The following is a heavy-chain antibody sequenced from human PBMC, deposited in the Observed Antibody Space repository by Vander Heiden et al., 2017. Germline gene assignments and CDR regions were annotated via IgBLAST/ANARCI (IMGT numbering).Heavy chain of an antibody. CDR2: IWYDGGNK. CDR1: GFTFSTHA. Sequence: QVQLVESGAGVVQPGRSLRLSCAPSGFTFSTHALHWVRQAPGKGLEWVAIIWYDGGNKYYADSVKGRFTISRDNSKNTLYLQINSLRAEDTAVYYCARDLSKGKYFDYWGKGTLVTVSS. CDR3: ARDLSKGKYFDY. J-gene: IGHJ4*02. V-gene: IGHV3-33*01.